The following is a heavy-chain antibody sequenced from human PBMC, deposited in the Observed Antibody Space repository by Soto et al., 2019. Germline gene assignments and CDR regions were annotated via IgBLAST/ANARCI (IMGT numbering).Heavy chain of an antibody. V-gene: IGHV3-23*01. D-gene: IGHD4-17*01. J-gene: IGHJ4*02. Sequence: PGGSLRLSCAASGFTFSNHAMSWVRQAPGRGLEWVSGISGSGGSTYYADSVKGRFTISRDNSKNTLFLQMNSLRAEDTAVYYCAKDGPHYGGTPCLYWGQGTLVTVSS. CDR3: AKDGPHYGGTPCLY. CDR1: GFTFSNHA. CDR2: ISGSGGST.